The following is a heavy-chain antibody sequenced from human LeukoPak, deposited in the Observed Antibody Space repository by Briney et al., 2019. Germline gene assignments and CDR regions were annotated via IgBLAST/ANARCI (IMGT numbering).Heavy chain of an antibody. CDR3: ARSEIYYYYMDV. V-gene: IGHV4-59*01. Sequence: SETLSLTCTVSGGSINFYYWSWIRQPPGKGLEWIGYIYYTGSTNYNPSLKSRVTMSVDTSKNQFSLKLSSVTAADTALYYCARSEIYYYYMDVWGKGTTVTISS. CDR2: IYYTGST. J-gene: IGHJ6*03. CDR1: GGSINFYY.